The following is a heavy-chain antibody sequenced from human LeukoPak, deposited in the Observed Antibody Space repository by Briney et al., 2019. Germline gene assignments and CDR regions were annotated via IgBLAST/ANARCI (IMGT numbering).Heavy chain of an antibody. Sequence: ASVKVSCKASGYTFTGYYMHWVRQAPGQGLEWMGRINPNSGGTNYAQKFQGRVTMTRDTSISTAYMELSRLRSDDTAVYYCARARMVVTRGLDPSGQGTLVTVSS. J-gene: IGHJ5*02. CDR2: INPNSGGT. V-gene: IGHV1-2*06. CDR1: GYTFTGYY. CDR3: ARARMVVTRGLDP. D-gene: IGHD4-23*01.